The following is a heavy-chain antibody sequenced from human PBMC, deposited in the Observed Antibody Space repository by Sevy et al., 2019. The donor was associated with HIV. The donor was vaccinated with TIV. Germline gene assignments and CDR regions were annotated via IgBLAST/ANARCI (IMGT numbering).Heavy chain of an antibody. CDR1: GFTLTNEF. CDR2: VYSGGAT. V-gene: IGHV3-53*01. D-gene: IGHD2-15*01. Sequence: GGSLRLSCAVSGFTLTNEFFSWVRQAPGKGLEWVAVVYSGGATYYADSVKGRFTISRDKSKSTLYLQMKSLRAEDTAVYYCARVGYCRGGTCFSGFYYAMDVWAQGTTVTVSS. J-gene: IGHJ6*02. CDR3: ARVGYCRGGTCFSGFYYAMDV.